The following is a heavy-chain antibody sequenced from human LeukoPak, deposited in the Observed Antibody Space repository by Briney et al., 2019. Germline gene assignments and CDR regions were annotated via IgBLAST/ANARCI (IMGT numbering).Heavy chain of an antibody. CDR2: ISGSGGST. CDR3: ARLYSSTWENYFDY. Sequence: GGSLRLSCAASGFTFSSYAMSWVRQAPGEGLEWVSGISGSGGSTYYADSVKGRFTISRDNSKNTLYVQMNSPRAEDTAVYYCARLYSSTWENYFDYWGQGTLVTVSS. CDR1: GFTFSSYA. V-gene: IGHV3-23*01. D-gene: IGHD6-13*01. J-gene: IGHJ4*02.